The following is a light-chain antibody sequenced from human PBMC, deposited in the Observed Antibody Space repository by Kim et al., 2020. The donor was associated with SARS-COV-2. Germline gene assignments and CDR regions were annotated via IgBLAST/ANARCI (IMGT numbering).Light chain of an antibody. CDR2: VNSDGSH. Sequence: ASVTLTCTLSSGHSSYAIAWHQQQPEKGPRYLMKVNSDGSHSKGDGIPDRFSGSSSGAERYLTISSLQSEDEADYYCQTWGSGIRVFGGGTKVTVL. CDR1: SGHSSYA. V-gene: IGLV4-69*01. J-gene: IGLJ3*02. CDR3: QTWGSGIRV.